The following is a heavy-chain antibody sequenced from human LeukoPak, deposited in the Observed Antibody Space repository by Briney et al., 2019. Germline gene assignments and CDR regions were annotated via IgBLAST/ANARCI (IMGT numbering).Heavy chain of an antibody. CDR3: ARGVGPYYYDSSGYNKTYYYYYYMDV. CDR1: GYTFTSYD. V-gene: IGHV1-8*01. D-gene: IGHD3-22*01. CDR2: MNPNSGNT. J-gene: IGHJ6*03. Sequence: ASVKVSCKASGYTFTSYDINWVRQATGQGLEWMGWMNPNSGNTGYAQKFQGRVTMTRNTSISTAYMELSSLRSEDTAVYYCARGVGPYYYDSSGYNKTYYYYYYMDVWGKGTTVTVSS.